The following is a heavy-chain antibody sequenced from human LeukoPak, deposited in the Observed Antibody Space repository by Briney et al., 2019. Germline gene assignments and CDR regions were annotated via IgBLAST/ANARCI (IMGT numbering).Heavy chain of an antibody. Sequence: SQTLSLTCTVSGGSINSGSYYWSWIRQPPGKGLEWIASIYYSGSTYYNPSLKSRVTISVDTSKNQFSLKLSSVTAADTAVYYCARRPYGIFDYWGQGTLVTVSS. CDR3: ARRPYGIFDY. V-gene: IGHV4-39*01. D-gene: IGHD1-26*01. CDR2: IYYSGST. J-gene: IGHJ4*02. CDR1: GGSINSGSYY.